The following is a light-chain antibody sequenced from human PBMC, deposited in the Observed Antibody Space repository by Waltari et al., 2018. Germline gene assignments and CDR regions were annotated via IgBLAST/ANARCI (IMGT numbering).Light chain of an antibody. J-gene: IGKJ1*01. CDR1: QSVSSY. Sequence: EIVLTQSPATLSLSPGERATISCRASQSVSSYLAWYQQKPGQAPRLLIYDASNRATCIPARFSGSWSGTDFTLTIRGLEPEDFAVYYCQQRSNWPTFGQGTKVEIK. CDR3: QQRSNWPT. CDR2: DAS. V-gene: IGKV3-11*01.